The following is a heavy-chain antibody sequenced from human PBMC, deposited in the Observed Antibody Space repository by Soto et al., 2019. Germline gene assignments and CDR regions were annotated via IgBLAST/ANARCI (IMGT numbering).Heavy chain of an antibody. CDR3: ARSRGRYYYDSHWFDP. Sequence: SETLSLTCTVSGGSISSGGYYWSWIRQHPGKGLEWIGYIYYSGSTNYNPSLKSRVTISVDTSKNQFSLKLSSVTAADTAVYYCARSRGRYYYDSHWFDPWGQGTLVTVSS. J-gene: IGHJ5*02. D-gene: IGHD3-22*01. V-gene: IGHV4-61*08. CDR2: IYYSGST. CDR1: GGSISSGGYY.